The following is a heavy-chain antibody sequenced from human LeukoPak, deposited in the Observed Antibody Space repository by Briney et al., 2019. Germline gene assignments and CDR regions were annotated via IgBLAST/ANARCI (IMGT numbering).Heavy chain of an antibody. V-gene: IGHV1-2*02. J-gene: IGHJ4*02. Sequence: ASVKVSCKASGYTFTGYYMHWVRQAPGQGLEWMGWINPNSGGTNYAQKVQGRVTMTRDTSISTAYMELSRLRSDDTAVYYCARDLGEMVIVQWGQGTLVTVSS. CDR2: INPNSGGT. CDR1: GYTFTGYY. D-gene: IGHD3-16*01. CDR3: ARDLGEMVIVQ.